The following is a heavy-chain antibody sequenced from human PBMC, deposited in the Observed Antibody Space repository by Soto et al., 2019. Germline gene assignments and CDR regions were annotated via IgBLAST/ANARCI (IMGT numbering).Heavy chain of an antibody. CDR1: GYSFSNYG. Sequence: VQLVQSGGEVKQPGASVKVSCRASGYSFSNYGITWVRQAPGQGLEWMGWISGYNSNTNYAQKFEGRVRMTKDTTRSTAYVEVRSLRFDETAVYYCGRERQWEPVPYWGQGTPVTVSS. D-gene: IGHD1-26*01. J-gene: IGHJ4*02. CDR3: GRERQWEPVPY. CDR2: ISGYNSNT. V-gene: IGHV1-18*01.